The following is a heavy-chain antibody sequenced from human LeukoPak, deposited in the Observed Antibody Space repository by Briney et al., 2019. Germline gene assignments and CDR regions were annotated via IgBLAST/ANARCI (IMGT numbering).Heavy chain of an antibody. J-gene: IGHJ6*02. Sequence: GGSLRLSCAASGFTFSSYWMSWVRQAPGKGLEGVANIKQDGSEKYYVDSVKGRFTISRDNAKNSLYLQMNSLRAEDTAVYYCAREGVVTTVDYYYYYGMDVWGQGTTVTVSS. D-gene: IGHD4-23*01. V-gene: IGHV3-7*01. CDR1: GFTFSSYW. CDR3: AREGVVTTVDYYYYYGMDV. CDR2: IKQDGSEK.